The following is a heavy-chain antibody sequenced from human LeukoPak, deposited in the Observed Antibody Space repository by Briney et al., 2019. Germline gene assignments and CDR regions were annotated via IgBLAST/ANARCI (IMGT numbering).Heavy chain of an antibody. V-gene: IGHV3-21*01. CDR2: ISSSSYI. CDR3: ARAPEQWLESFWDY. Sequence: GGSLRLSCAASGFTFSSYSMNWVRQAPGKGLEWASSISSSSYIYYADSVKGRFTISRDNAKNSLYLQMNSLRAEDTAVYYCARAPEQWLESFWDYWGQGTLVTVSS. CDR1: GFTFSSYS. D-gene: IGHD6-19*01. J-gene: IGHJ4*02.